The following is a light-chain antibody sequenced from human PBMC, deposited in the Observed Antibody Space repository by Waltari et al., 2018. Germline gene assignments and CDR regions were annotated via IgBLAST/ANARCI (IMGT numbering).Light chain of an antibody. J-gene: IGKJ1*01. CDR3: QQLKSYLWA. V-gene: IGKV1-9*01. CDR1: QGISNF. CDR2: AAS. Sequence: IQSTQSPSSLSAYVVDRVAITCRASQGISNFLAWYQQKPGKAPKLLIYAASTLQSGVPSRFSGSGSGTEFTLTISSLQPEDFATYYCQQLKSYLWAFGQGTKVDIK.